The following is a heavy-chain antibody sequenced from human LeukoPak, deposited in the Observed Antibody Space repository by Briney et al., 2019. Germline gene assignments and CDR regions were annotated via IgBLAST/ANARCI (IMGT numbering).Heavy chain of an antibody. V-gene: IGHV1-2*02. D-gene: IGHD1-26*01. J-gene: IGHJ4*02. CDR1: GYTFTGYF. CDR3: ARDSYGALDY. Sequence: ASVKVSCKASGYTFTGYFIHWVRQAPGQGLEWMGWISPNSGGTNYAQKFQGRVTMTRDTSISTAYVELSRLRSDDTAVYYCARDSYGALDYWGQGTLVTVSS. CDR2: ISPNSGGT.